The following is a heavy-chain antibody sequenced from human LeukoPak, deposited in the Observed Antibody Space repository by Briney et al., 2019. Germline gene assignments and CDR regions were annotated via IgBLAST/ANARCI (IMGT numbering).Heavy chain of an antibody. D-gene: IGHD3-10*01. CDR2: ISAYNGNT. CDR3: ARDTLVRGVPDY. V-gene: IGHV1-18*01. J-gene: IGHJ4*02. CDR1: GYTFTSYP. Sequence: ASVKVSCKASGYTFTSYPISWVRQAPGQGLEWMGWISAYNGNTNYAQKLQGRVTMTTDTSTSTAYMELRSLRSDDTAVYYCARDTLVRGVPDYWGQGTLVTVSS.